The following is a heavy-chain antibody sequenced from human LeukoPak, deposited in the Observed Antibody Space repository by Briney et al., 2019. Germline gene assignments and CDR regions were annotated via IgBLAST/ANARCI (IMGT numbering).Heavy chain of an antibody. D-gene: IGHD5-24*01. Sequence: ASVKVSCKASGYTFTGYYMHWVRQAPGQGLEWMGWINPNSGGTNYAQKFQGRVTMTTDTSISTAYMELSRLRSDDTAVYYCAAAYTIMAWWSFEYWGKGTLVTVSS. V-gene: IGHV1-2*02. J-gene: IGHJ4*02. CDR3: AAAYTIMAWWSFEY. CDR2: INPNSGGT. CDR1: GYTFTGYY.